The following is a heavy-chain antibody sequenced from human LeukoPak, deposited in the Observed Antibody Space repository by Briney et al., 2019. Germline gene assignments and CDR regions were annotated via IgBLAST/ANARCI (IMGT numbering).Heavy chain of an antibody. CDR2: ISWNSGSI. CDR3: ARCGGTCSLPSTSAMDV. D-gene: IGHD2-21*01. Sequence: GGSLRLSCAASGFTFDDYAMHWVRHAPGKGLEWVSGISWNSGSIGYADSVKGRFTISRDNAKNSLYLQMNSLRAEDTALYLCARCGGTCSLPSTSAMDVWGQGTTVTVS. J-gene: IGHJ6*02. CDR1: GFTFDDYA. V-gene: IGHV3-9*01.